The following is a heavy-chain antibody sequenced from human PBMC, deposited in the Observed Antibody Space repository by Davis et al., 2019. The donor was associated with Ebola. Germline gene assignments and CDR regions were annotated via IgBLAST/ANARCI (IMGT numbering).Heavy chain of an antibody. CDR1: GGTFSSYA. CDR3: ARARITYGEYYFDY. D-gene: IGHD4-17*01. V-gene: IGHV1-69*04. CDR2: IIPILGIA. J-gene: IGHJ4*02. Sequence: SVKVSCKASGGTFSSYAISWVRQAPGQGLEWMGRIIPILGIANYAQKFQGRVPITADKSTSTAYMELSSLRSEDTAVYYCARARITYGEYYFDYWGQGTLVTVSS.